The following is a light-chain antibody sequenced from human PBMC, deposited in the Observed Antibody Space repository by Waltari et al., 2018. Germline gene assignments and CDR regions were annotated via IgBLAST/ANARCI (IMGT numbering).Light chain of an antibody. V-gene: IGKV1-33*01. CDR2: DAS. CDR1: QDIRQN. CDR3: QQYANLPLP. Sequence: DIQMTQSPSSLSASVGDRVTITCQASQDIRQNLNWFQQKPGKAPQVLIFDASNSQPAVPSRFSGSGSGTDFALSISSLQPEDIGTYYCQQYANLPLPFGGGTRVEIK. J-gene: IGKJ4*01.